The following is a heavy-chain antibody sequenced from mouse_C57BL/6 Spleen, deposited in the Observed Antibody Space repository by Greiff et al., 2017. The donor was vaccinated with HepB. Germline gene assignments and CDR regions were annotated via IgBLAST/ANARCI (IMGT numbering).Heavy chain of an antibody. CDR1: GYSFTSYY. D-gene: IGHD1-1*01. Sequence: VQLQQSGPELVKPGASVKISCKASGYSFTSYYIHWVKQRPGQGLEWIGWIYPGSGNTKYNEKFKGKATLTADTSSSTAYMQLSSLTSEDSAVYYCARRDYGSSTGYFDVWGTGTTVTVSS. CDR3: ARRDYGSSTGYFDV. V-gene: IGHV1-66*01. CDR2: IYPGSGNT. J-gene: IGHJ1*03.